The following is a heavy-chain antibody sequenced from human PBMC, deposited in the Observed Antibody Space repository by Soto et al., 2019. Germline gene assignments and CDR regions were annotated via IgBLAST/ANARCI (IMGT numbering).Heavy chain of an antibody. Sequence: GSLIISCASSGITFSSYCMSLVLQAPGKGLEWVSAISGSGGSTYYADSVKGRFTISRDNSKNTLYLQMNSLRAEDTAVYYCAKQNGDFWSGYYFAVHRYGMDVWGQGTTVTVSS. D-gene: IGHD3-3*01. V-gene: IGHV3-23*01. CDR1: GITFSSYC. J-gene: IGHJ6*02. CDR3: AKQNGDFWSGYYFAVHRYGMDV. CDR2: ISGSGGST.